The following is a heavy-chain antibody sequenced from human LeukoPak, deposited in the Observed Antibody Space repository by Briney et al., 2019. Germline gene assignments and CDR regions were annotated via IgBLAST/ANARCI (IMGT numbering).Heavy chain of an antibody. V-gene: IGHV3-23*01. D-gene: IGHD3-22*01. CDR1: GFTFSSYA. J-gene: IGHJ4*02. CDR3: AKDSGPYTSGYYGH. CDR2: ISGSGDST. Sequence: GGSLRLSCAASGFTFSSYAMSWVRQAPGKGLEWVSTISGSGDSTYYADSGKGRFTISRDNSKSTLYLQMNSLRAEDTAVYYCAKDSGPYTSGYYGHWGQGTLVTVSS.